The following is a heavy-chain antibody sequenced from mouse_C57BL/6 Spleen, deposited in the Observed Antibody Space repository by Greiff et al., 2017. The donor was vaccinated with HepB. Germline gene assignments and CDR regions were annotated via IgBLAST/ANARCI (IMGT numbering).Heavy chain of an antibody. D-gene: IGHD3-1*01. CDR1: GYTFTSYW. CDR3: ARESGGRGYFDY. Sequence: VQLQQPGAELVRPGSSVKLSCKASGYTFTSYWMHWVKQRPIQGLEWIGNIDPSDSENHYNQKFKDKATLTVDKSSSTAYMQLSSLTSEDSAVYYCARESGGRGYFDYWGQGTTLTVSS. V-gene: IGHV1-52*01. CDR2: IDPSDSEN. J-gene: IGHJ2*01.